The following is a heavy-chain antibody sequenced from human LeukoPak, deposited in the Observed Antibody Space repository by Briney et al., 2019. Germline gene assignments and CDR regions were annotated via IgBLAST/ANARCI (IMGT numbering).Heavy chain of an antibody. CDR3: ARDLSSGYYGY. D-gene: IGHD3-22*01. CDR1: GFTFSSYA. V-gene: IGHV3-30*14. J-gene: IGHJ4*02. CDR2: ISYDGSNK. Sequence: AGGSLRLSCAASGFTFSSYAMHWVRQAPGKGLEWVAVISYDGSNKYYADSVKGRFTISRDNSKNTLYLQMNSLRAEDTAVYYCARDLSSGYYGYWGQGTLVTVSS.